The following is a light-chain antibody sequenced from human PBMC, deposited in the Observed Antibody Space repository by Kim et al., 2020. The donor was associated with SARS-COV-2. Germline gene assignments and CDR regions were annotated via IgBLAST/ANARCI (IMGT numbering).Light chain of an antibody. V-gene: IGKV3-15*01. CDR2: GAS. CDR3: QQYKSWPQT. CDR1: QSVDRK. Sequence: EIVMTQSPATLSVSPGERATLSCRASQSVDRKLAWYQQKPGQAPRLLIYGASTRATGIPATISGSGSGTEFTLSISRVQSEDFAVYYCQQYKSWPQTFGQGTKLEI. J-gene: IGKJ2*01.